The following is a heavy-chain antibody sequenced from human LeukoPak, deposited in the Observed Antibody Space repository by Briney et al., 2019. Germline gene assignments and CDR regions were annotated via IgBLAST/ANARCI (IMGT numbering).Heavy chain of an antibody. D-gene: IGHD4-23*01. CDR3: ARVSSTVVRF. CDR1: GYSISSGYY. J-gene: IGHJ4*02. V-gene: IGHV4-38-2*02. Sequence: SETLSLTCTVSGYSISSGYYWGWIRQPPGKGLEWIGSIYHSGSTYYNPSLKSRVTISVDTSKNQFSLKLSSVTAADTAVYYCARVSSTVVRFWGQGTLVTVSS. CDR2: IYHSGST.